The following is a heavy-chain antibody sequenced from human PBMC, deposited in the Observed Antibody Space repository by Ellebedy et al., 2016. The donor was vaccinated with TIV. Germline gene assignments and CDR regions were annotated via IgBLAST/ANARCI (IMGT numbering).Heavy chain of an antibody. Sequence: GGSLRLXCAASGFTFSSYAMSWVRQAPGKGLEWVSAISGSGGSTYYADSVKGRFTISRDNAKNTLYLQMNSLKTEDTAVYYCTTEGPYSSGWYSDYWGQGTLVTVSS. J-gene: IGHJ4*02. CDR2: ISGSGGST. D-gene: IGHD6-19*01. V-gene: IGHV3-23*01. CDR3: TTEGPYSSGWYSDY. CDR1: GFTFSSYA.